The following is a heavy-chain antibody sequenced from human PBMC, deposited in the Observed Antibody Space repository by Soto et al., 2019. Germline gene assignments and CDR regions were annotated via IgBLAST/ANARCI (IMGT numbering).Heavy chain of an antibody. CDR1: GFTFSSYA. Sequence: GGSLRLSCAASGFTFSSYAISWVRQAPGKGLEWVSAISGSGGSTYYADSVKGRFTISRDNSKNTLYLQMNSLRAEDTAVYYCAKCSSGWYVAFDIWGQGTMVTVSS. CDR3: AKCSSGWYVAFDI. CDR2: ISGSGGST. V-gene: IGHV3-23*01. J-gene: IGHJ3*02. D-gene: IGHD6-19*01.